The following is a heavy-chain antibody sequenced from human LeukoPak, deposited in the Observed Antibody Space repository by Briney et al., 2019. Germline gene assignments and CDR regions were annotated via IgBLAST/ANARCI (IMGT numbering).Heavy chain of an antibody. CDR1: GYTFTSYG. CDR2: ISAYNGNT. Sequence: ASVKVSCKASGYTFTSYGISWVRQAPGQGLEWMGWISAYNGNTNYAQKLQGRVTMTTDTSTSTAYMELRSLRSDDTAIYYCAKSRWTYYDCGESWGQGTLVTVSS. CDR3: AKSRWTYYDCGES. V-gene: IGHV1-18*01. J-gene: IGHJ5*02. D-gene: IGHD3-22*01.